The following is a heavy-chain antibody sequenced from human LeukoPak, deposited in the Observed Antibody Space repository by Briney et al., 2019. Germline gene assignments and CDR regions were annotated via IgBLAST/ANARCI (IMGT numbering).Heavy chain of an antibody. D-gene: IGHD6-13*01. CDR1: GFTFSSYG. Sequence: GGSLRLSCAASGFTFSSYGMPWVRQAPGKGLEWGAVIWYDGSNKYYADSVKGRFTISRDNSKNTLYLQMNSLRAEDTAVYYCARDRAAAGEYYYYYGMDVWGQGTTVTVSS. V-gene: IGHV3-33*01. J-gene: IGHJ6*02. CDR2: IWYDGSNK. CDR3: ARDRAAAGEYYYYYGMDV.